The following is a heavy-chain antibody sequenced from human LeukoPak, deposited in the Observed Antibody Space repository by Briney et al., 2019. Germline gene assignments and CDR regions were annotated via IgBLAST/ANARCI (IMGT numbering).Heavy chain of an antibody. V-gene: IGHV3-7*01. D-gene: IGHD3-9*01. CDR1: GFTFSSYW. CDR2: IKQDGSEK. CDR3: ARGSRYYDILTGYVY. J-gene: IGHJ4*02. Sequence: PGGSLRLSCAASGFTFSSYWMSWVRQAPGKGLEWVANIKQDGSEKYYVDSVKGRFTISRDNAKNSLYLQMNSLRAEDTAVYYRARGSRYYDILTGYVYWGQGTLVTVSS.